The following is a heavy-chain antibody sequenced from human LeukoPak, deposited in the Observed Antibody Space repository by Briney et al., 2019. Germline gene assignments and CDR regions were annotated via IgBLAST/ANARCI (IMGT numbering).Heavy chain of an antibody. J-gene: IGHJ6*02. CDR1: GFTFSSYA. V-gene: IGHV3-23*01. CDR2: ISGSGGST. CDR3: AKDIVYCSSTSCYYYYYGMDV. D-gene: IGHD2-2*01. Sequence: GGSLRLSCAASGFTFSSYAMSWVRQAPGKGLGWVSAISGSGGSTYYADSVKGRFTISRDNSKNTLYLQMNSLRAEDTAVYYCAKDIVYCSSTSCYYYYYGMDVWGQGTTVTVSS.